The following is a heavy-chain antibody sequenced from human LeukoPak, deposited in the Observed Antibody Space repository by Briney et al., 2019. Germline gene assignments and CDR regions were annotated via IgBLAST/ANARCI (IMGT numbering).Heavy chain of an antibody. CDR3: AKESPDYGDPLDY. D-gene: IGHD4-17*01. CDR2: VSSNGGRT. CDR1: GFTFSSFA. V-gene: IGHV3-23*01. J-gene: IGHJ4*02. Sequence: PGGSLRLSCAASGFTFSSFAMAWVRQAPGKGLGWLSAVSSNGGRTYYADSVKGRFTVSRDNSKNTLFLEVNSLRAEDTAIYYCAKESPDYGDPLDYWGQGALVTVSS.